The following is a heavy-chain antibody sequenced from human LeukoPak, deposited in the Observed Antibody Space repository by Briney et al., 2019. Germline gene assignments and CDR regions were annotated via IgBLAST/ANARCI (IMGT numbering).Heavy chain of an antibody. Sequence: GGSLRLSCAASGFTFSNALMNWVRQAPGKGLEWVGRIKSKTDGGTTDYAASVKGRFTISRDDSKNTLYLRLNSLKTEDTAVYYCTTGHNSALPNWGQGTLVTVSS. CDR2: IKSKTDGGTT. CDR3: TTGHNSALPN. J-gene: IGHJ4*02. V-gene: IGHV3-15*07. D-gene: IGHD2/OR15-2a*01. CDR1: GFTFSNAL.